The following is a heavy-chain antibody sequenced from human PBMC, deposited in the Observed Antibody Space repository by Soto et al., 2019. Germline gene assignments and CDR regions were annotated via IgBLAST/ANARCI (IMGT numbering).Heavy chain of an antibody. Sequence: GGSLRLSCAASGFPFSSYAMSWVRQAPGKGLEWVSGISGSGGSTSVADSVKGRFTISRDNSKNTLYLQMNSLRAEDTAVYYCTKDRYCSSTSCYAGYYWGQGTLVTVSS. CDR2: ISGSGGST. D-gene: IGHD2-2*01. CDR3: TKDRYCSSTSCYAGYY. V-gene: IGHV3-23*01. CDR1: GFPFSSYA. J-gene: IGHJ4*02.